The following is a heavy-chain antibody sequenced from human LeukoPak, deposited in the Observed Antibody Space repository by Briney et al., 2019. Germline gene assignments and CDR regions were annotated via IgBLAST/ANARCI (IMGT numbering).Heavy chain of an antibody. D-gene: IGHD1-1*01. CDR1: GFSFSDCG. V-gene: IGHV3-33*01. Sequence: PGRSLRLSCAASGFSFSDCGMHWVRQAPDKGLEWVALIWKDGGDKYYSDSVKGRFTISRDNSKNTLDLQMNSLNAEDTATYYCVREGLGGTPYRGNFDYWGQGTLVTVSS. CDR2: IWKDGGDK. CDR3: VREGLGGTPYRGNFDY. J-gene: IGHJ4*02.